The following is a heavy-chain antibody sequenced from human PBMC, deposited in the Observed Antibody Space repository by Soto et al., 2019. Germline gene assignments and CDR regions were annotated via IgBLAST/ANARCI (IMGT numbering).Heavy chain of an antibody. CDR3: ARDRRETIFGVVKPWFDP. CDR2: IYYSGST. D-gene: IGHD3-3*01. V-gene: IGHV4-59*01. Sequence: QVQLQESGPGLVKPSETLSLTCTVSGGSISSYYWSWIRQPPGKGLEWIGYIYYSGSTNYNPSLKSRVTISVDTSKNQFSLKLSSVTAADTAVYYCARDRRETIFGVVKPWFDPWGQGTLVTVSS. J-gene: IGHJ5*02. CDR1: GGSISSYY.